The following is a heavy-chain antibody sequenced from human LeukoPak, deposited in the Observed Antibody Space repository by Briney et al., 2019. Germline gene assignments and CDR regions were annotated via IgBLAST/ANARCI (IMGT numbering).Heavy chain of an antibody. V-gene: IGHV4-34*01. J-gene: IGHJ4*02. CDR3: ARADSSSWRL. CDR1: GGSFSGYY. Sequence: SETLSLTCAVYGGSFSGYYWSWIRQPPGKGREWIGEINHSGSTNYNPSIKSRVTISVDTSKNQFSLKLSSVTDADTGVYYCARADSSSWRLWGQGTLVTVSS. D-gene: IGHD6-13*01. CDR2: INHSGST.